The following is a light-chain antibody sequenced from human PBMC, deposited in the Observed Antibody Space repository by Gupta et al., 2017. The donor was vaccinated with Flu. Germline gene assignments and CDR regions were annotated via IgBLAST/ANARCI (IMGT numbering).Light chain of an antibody. Sequence: QSVVSHSPSPSGTPGQSVTISCSGSSSIIGSYAVNWYQQFPGTAPKLLMYGNNQRPSGVPDRFSGSKSGTSASLAISGLQSEDEADYYCVAWDDSLNGLVFGGGTKLTVL. V-gene: IGLV1-44*01. CDR3: VAWDDSLNGLV. CDR1: SSIIGSYA. CDR2: GNN. J-gene: IGLJ2*01.